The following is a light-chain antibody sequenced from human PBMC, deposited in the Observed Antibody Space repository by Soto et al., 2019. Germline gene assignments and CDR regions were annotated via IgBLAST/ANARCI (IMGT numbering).Light chain of an antibody. CDR3: QQYDNPPWT. CDR2: DAS. V-gene: IGKV1-33*01. J-gene: IGKJ1*01. Sequence: DIQMTQSPSSLSASVGDRVTITCQANQDIRNFLNWYQQTPGKAPKLLIYDASNLETGVPSRFSGSGSGTDFTFTINSLQPEDIATYYCQQYDNPPWTFGQGTKVEIK. CDR1: QDIRNF.